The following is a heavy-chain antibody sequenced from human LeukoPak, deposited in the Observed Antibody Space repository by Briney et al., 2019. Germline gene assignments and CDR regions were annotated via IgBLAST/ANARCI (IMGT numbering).Heavy chain of an antibody. Sequence: SVKVSCKASGGTFSSYAISWVRQAPGQRPEWMGRIIPIFGTAIYAQKFQGGVTITTDESTSTAYMELSSLRSEDTAVYYCARESSGRSGEFYYYYYYMDVWGKGTTVTVSS. CDR2: IIPIFGTA. D-gene: IGHD1-26*01. V-gene: IGHV1-69*05. J-gene: IGHJ6*03. CDR1: GGTFSSYA. CDR3: ARESSGRSGEFYYYYYYMDV.